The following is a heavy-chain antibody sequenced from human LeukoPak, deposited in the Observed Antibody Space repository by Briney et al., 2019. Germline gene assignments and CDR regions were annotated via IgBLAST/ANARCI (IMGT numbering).Heavy chain of an antibody. V-gene: IGHV3-21*01. CDR3: AKVAKYYYGSETYYFFEH. CDR2: ISSSSSFI. Sequence: GGTLRLSCAGSGFNFSSYSMSWVRQAPWKGLEFVSSISSSSSFIYYADSVKGRFTISRDNAKNSLYLQMNSLRVEDTAVYYCAKVAKYYYGSETYYFFEHWGQGTPVTASS. J-gene: IGHJ4*02. D-gene: IGHD3-10*01. CDR1: GFNFSSYS.